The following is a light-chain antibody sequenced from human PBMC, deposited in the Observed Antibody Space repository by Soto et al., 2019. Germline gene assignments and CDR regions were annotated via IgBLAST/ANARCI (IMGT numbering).Light chain of an antibody. V-gene: IGLV2-14*01. CDR3: SSYTSSSTLVV. J-gene: IGLJ2*01. CDR1: SSDVGGYNY. CDR2: DVS. Sequence: QSALTQPASVSGSPGQSITISCTGTSSDVGGYNYVSWYQQHPGKAPKLMIYDVSNRPSGVSNRLSGSKSGNTASLTISGLQAEDEADYYCSSYTSSSTLVVFGGGTKLTAL.